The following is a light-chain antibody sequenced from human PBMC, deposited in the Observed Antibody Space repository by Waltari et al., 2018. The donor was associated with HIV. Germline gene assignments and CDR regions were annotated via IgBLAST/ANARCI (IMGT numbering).Light chain of an antibody. CDR1: HSVSSSY. CDR3: QQYGSPPYT. Sequence: EIVLTQSPGTLSLSPGERAPLPCRASHSVSSSYLAWYQQKPGQAPRLLIYGASSRATGIPDRFSGSGSGTDFTLTISRLEPEDFAVYYCQQYGSPPYTFGQGTKLEIK. V-gene: IGKV3-20*01. CDR2: GAS. J-gene: IGKJ2*01.